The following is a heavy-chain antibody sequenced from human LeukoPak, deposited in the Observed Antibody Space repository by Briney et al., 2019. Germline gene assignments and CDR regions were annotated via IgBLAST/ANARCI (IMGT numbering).Heavy chain of an antibody. CDR3: ARDRGSLHAFDI. Sequence: ASVKVSFKASGYTFTSYYMHWVRQAPGQGLEWMGIINPSGGSTSYAQKFQGRVTMTRDTSTSTVYMELSSLRSEDTAVYYCARDRGSLHAFDIWGQGTMVTVSS. D-gene: IGHD1-26*01. CDR2: INPSGGST. J-gene: IGHJ3*02. V-gene: IGHV1-46*01. CDR1: GYTFTSYY.